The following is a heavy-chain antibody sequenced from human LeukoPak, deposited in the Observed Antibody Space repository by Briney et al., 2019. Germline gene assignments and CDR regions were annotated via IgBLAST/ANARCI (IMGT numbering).Heavy chain of an antibody. CDR3: ARQRRYCSGDNCYQRTFDY. CDR1: GFLFNNYW. CDR2: IKQDGSEK. Sequence: PGGSLRLSCAASGFLFNNYWISWVRQAPGEGLEWVANIKQDGSEKYYVDSVKGRFTISRDNAKNSLYLQMNSLRAEDTAVYYCARQRRYCSGDNCYQRTFDYWGQGTLVTVSS. D-gene: IGHD2-15*01. J-gene: IGHJ4*02. V-gene: IGHV3-7*01.